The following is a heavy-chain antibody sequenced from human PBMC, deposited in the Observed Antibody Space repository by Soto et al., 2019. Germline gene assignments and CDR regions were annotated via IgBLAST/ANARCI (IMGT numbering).Heavy chain of an antibody. CDR3: ASGIWGRWLQSATGYYFDY. D-gene: IGHD3-16*01. CDR2: IYYSGST. J-gene: IGHJ4*02. V-gene: IGHV4-39*01. CDR1: GGSISSSSYY. Sequence: PSETLSLTCTVSGGSISSSSYYWGWIRQPPGKGLEWTGSIYYSGSTYYNPSLKSRVTISVDTSKNQFSLKLSSVTAADTAVYYCASGIWGRWLQSATGYYFDYWGQGTLVTVSS.